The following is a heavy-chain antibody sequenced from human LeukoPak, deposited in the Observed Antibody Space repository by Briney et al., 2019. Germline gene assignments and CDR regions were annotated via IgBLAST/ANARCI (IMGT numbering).Heavy chain of an antibody. J-gene: IGHJ4*02. CDR2: IIPILGIA. CDR1: GGTFSSYA. D-gene: IGHD5-18*01. V-gene: IGHV1-69*04. CDR3: ARDIYGGYTYTDY. Sequence: GASVKVSCKASGGTFSSYAISWVRQAPGQGLEWMGRIIPILGIANYAQKFQGRVTITADNSTSTAYMALSSLRSEDTAVYYCARDIYGGYTYTDYWGQGPLVTVSS.